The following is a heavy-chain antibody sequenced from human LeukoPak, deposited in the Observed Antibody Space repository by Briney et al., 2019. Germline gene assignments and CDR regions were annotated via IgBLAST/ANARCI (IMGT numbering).Heavy chain of an antibody. CDR3: ARLCSGGSCYYYLDY. CDR2: INAGNGNT. D-gene: IGHD2-15*01. V-gene: IGHV1-3*01. Sequence: EASVKVSCKASGYTFTSYAMHWVRQAPGQRLEWMGWINAGNGNTKYSQKFQGRVTITRDTSASTAYMELSSLRSEDTAVYYCARLCSGGSCYYYLDYWGQGTLVTVSS. J-gene: IGHJ4*02. CDR1: GYTFTSYA.